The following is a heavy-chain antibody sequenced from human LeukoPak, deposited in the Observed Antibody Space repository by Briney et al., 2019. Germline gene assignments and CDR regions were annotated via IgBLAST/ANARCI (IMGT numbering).Heavy chain of an antibody. Sequence: GGSLRLSCAASGFTFSSYAMSWVRQAPGKGLEWVSAISGSGGSTYYADSVKGRFTISRDNSKNSLYLQMNSLRTEDTALYYCAKDSWFYDSSGYYNNYFDYWGQGTLVTVSS. CDR3: AKDSWFYDSSGYYNNYFDY. V-gene: IGHV3-23*01. D-gene: IGHD3-22*01. CDR2: ISGSGGST. CDR1: GFTFSSYA. J-gene: IGHJ4*02.